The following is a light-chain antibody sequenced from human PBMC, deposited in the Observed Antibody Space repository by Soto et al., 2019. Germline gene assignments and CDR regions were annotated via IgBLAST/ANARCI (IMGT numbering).Light chain of an antibody. V-gene: IGKV1-39*01. J-gene: IGKJ5*01. Sequence: APSVSSLSATIGGRVTITCRVSQSISSYLNWYQQKPGKAPKLLIYAASSLQSGVPSRFSGSGSGTDFTLTISSLQPEDFATYYCQQSYSTPRITFGQGTRLEIK. CDR3: QQSYSTPRIT. CDR1: QSISSY. CDR2: AAS.